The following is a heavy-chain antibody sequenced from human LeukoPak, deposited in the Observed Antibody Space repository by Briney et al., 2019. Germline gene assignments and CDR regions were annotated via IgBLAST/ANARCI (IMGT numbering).Heavy chain of an antibody. J-gene: IGHJ4*02. V-gene: IGHV3-23*01. CDR2: ISGGGGYT. CDR3: AKRITMCAGYYLDS. CDR1: GFIFSSFA. D-gene: IGHD2-15*01. Sequence: GGSLRLSCVGSGFIFSSFAMSWVRQAPGKGLEWVSTISGGGGYTYFADSVKGRFIVSRDDSKSMHFLQMNSLRPEDTALYFCAKRITMCAGYYLDSWGRGTLVTVSS.